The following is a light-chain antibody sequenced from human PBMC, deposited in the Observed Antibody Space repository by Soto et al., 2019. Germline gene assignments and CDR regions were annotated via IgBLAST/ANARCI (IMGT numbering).Light chain of an antibody. Sequence: DIQMTQSPSTLSASVGDRVTITCRASQTISSWLAWYQQKPGKAPKLLIFDASILESGVPSRFSGSGSGTDFTLSISSLQPDDFGTYYCQQYNDYSYTFGQGTKVDSK. V-gene: IGKV1-5*01. CDR3: QQYNDYSYT. CDR2: DAS. J-gene: IGKJ2*01. CDR1: QTISSW.